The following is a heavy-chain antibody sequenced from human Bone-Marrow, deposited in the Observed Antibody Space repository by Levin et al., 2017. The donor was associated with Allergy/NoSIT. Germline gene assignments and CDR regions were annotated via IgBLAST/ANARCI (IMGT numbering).Heavy chain of an antibody. CDR1: GFTVSSNY. CDR3: ARDDGRSSWTYFDY. Sequence: GGSLRLSCAASGFTVSSNYMSWVRQAPGKGLEWVSVIYSGGSTYYADSVKGRFTISRDNSKNTLYLQMNSLRAEDTAVYYCARDDGRSSWTYFDYWGQGTLVTVSS. J-gene: IGHJ4*02. V-gene: IGHV3-53*01. D-gene: IGHD6-13*01. CDR2: IYSGGST.